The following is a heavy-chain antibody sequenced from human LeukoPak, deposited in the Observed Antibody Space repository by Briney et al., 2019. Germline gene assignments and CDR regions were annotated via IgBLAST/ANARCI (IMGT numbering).Heavy chain of an antibody. CDR2: ISSSGSTI. CDR3: ARDQLQYYYGMDV. Sequence: GGSLRLSCAASGFTFSSYEMNWVRQAPAKGLQWVSYISSSGSTIYYADSAKGRFTISRDNAKNSLYLQMNSLRAEDTAVYYCARDQLQYYYGMDVWGKGTTVTVSS. J-gene: IGHJ6*04. V-gene: IGHV3-48*03. D-gene: IGHD1-1*01. CDR1: GFTFSSYE.